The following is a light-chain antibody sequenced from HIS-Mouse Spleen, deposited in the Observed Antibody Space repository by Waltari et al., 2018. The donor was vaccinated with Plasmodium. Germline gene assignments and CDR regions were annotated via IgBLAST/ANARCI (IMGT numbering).Light chain of an antibody. Sequence: SYELTQPPSVSVSPGQTARITCSGDALPKTYAYWYQQKSGQAPVLVIYEDSKLPSGIPERFSGASSGTMATLTISGAQVEDEADYDCYSTDSSGNHRVFGGGTKLTVL. CDR2: EDS. J-gene: IGLJ3*02. CDR3: YSTDSSGNHRV. V-gene: IGLV3-10*01. CDR1: ALPKTY.